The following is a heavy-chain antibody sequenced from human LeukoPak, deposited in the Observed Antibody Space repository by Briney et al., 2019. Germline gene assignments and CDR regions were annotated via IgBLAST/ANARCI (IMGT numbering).Heavy chain of an antibody. CDR2: IYPGDSDT. Sequence: GESLKISCKGSGYRFTSYWIGWVRQMPGKGLEWMGIIYPGDSDTRYSPSFQGQVTISADKSISTAYLQWSSLKASDTAMYYCARAPYYDFWSGYGGFDYWGQGTLVTVSS. D-gene: IGHD3-3*01. V-gene: IGHV5-51*01. CDR3: ARAPYYDFWSGYGGFDY. J-gene: IGHJ4*02. CDR1: GYRFTSYW.